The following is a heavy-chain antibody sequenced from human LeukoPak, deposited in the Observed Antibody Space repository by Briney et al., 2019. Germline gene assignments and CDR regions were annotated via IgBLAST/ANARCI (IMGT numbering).Heavy chain of an antibody. V-gene: IGHV4-30-4*08. CDR3: ARGYCSSTSCYPANDAFDI. CDR2: IYYSGIT. J-gene: IGHJ3*02. CDR1: GGSISSGDYY. Sequence: SQTLSLXCTVPGGSISSGDYYWSWIRQPPGKGQEWIGYIYYSGITYYNPSLKSRVTISVDTSKNQFSLKLSSVTAADTAVYYCARGYCSSTSCYPANDAFDIWGQGTMVTVSS. D-gene: IGHD2-2*01.